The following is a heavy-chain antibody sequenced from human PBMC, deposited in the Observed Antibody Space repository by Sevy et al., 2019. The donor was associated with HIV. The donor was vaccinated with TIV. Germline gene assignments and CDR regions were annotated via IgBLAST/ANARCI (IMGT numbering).Heavy chain of an antibody. D-gene: IGHD6-13*01. CDR2: ISWNGADI. CDR1: NLTFEDYA. CDR3: AKGQQLITQSGSYFYYGMNV. Sequence: GGSLRLSCAASNLTFEDYAMHWVRRAPGKGLEWVSGISWNGADIGFAASVKGRFTISRVNAKSSVYLQINSLTPEETGVYYCAKGQQLITQSGSYFYYGMNVWGQGTTVTVSS. V-gene: IGHV3-9*01. J-gene: IGHJ6*02.